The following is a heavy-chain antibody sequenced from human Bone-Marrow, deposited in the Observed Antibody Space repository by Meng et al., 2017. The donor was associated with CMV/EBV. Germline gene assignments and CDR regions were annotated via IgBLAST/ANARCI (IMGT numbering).Heavy chain of an antibody. D-gene: IGHD4-23*01. CDR2: IIPIFGTA. Sequence: SVKVSCKASGGTFSSYAISWVRQAPGQGLEWMGGIIPIFGTANYAQKFQGRVTITTDESTSTAYMELSSLRSEDTAVYYCARGGGNARINWFDLWGHGTLVTVSS. V-gene: IGHV1-69*05. CDR3: ARGGGNARINWFDL. CDR1: GGTFSSYA. J-gene: IGHJ5*02.